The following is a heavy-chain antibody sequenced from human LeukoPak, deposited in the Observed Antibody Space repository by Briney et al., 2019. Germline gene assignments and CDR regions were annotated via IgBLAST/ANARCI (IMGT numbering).Heavy chain of an antibody. D-gene: IGHD4-17*01. Sequence: GGSLRLSCAASGFTFSAYWMHWVRQAPGKGLVWVSRFNSDGRSAYYADSVKGRFTISRDNAKNTLYLQMNSLRAEDTAVYYCARGRYYLDSWGQGTLVTVSS. CDR3: ARGRYYLDS. CDR2: FNSDGRSA. CDR1: GFTFSAYW. V-gene: IGHV3-74*01. J-gene: IGHJ4*02.